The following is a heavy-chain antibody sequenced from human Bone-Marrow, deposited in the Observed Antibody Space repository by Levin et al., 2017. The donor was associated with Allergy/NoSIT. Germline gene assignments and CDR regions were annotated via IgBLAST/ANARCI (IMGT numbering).Heavy chain of an antibody. D-gene: IGHD1-26*01. V-gene: IGHV4-61*02. CDR1: GGSISSGSYY. Sequence: TSETLSLTCTVSGGSISSGSYYWSWIRQPAGKGREWIGRIYTSGSTNYNPSLKSRVTISVDTSKNQFSLMLSSVTAADTAVYYCARGSAVWGGRSASDYWGQGTLVTVSS. CDR3: ARGSAVWGGRSASDY. CDR2: IYTSGST. J-gene: IGHJ4*02.